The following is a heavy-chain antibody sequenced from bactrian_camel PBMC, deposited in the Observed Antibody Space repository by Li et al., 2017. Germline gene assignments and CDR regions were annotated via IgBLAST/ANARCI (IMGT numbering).Heavy chain of an antibody. CDR1: GFTFDESD. V-gene: IGHV3-1*01. CDR3: AVKSTAGWTGGNCRAIMGY. J-gene: IGHJ6*01. Sequence: VQLVESGGGSVQAGGSLRLSCTASGFTFDESDMGWYRQAPGRECELVSAFNNDGSVSTPEPVKGRFAISLDSAKNTMYLEMNRLNRRDTAVYYCAVKSTAGWTGGNCRAIMGYWGPGTQVTVS. CDR2: FNNDGSV. D-gene: IGHD5*01.